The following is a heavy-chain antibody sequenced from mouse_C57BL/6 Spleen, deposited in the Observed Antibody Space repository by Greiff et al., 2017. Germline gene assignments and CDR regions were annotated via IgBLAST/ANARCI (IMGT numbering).Heavy chain of an antibody. CDR2: IDPETGGT. CDR3: TSPSLTGQYYFDY. J-gene: IGHJ2*01. V-gene: IGHV1-15*01. Sequence: QVQLQQSGAELVRPGASVTLSCKASGYTFTDYEMHWVKQTPVHGLEWIGAIDPETGGTAYNQKFKGKAILTADKSSSTAYMELRSLTSEDSAVYYCTSPSLTGQYYFDYWGQGTTLTVPS. D-gene: IGHD4-1*01. CDR1: GYTFTDYE.